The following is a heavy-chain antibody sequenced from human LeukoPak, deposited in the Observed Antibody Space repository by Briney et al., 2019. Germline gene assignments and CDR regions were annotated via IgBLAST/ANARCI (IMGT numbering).Heavy chain of an antibody. CDR2: LYYSERT. V-gene: IGHV4-59*01. D-gene: IGHD3-3*01. J-gene: IGHJ4*02. CDR3: ASRSSIWSGYQDTLYYFDS. Sequence: PSETLSLTYSVSCRSISRYYGSWLRQPPEKRLEWIGHLYYSERTNYNPSLKTRVTISVDTSKNQFSLKLSSVTAADTAVYYCASRSSIWSGYQDTLYYFDSWGQGTLVTVSS. CDR1: CRSISRYY.